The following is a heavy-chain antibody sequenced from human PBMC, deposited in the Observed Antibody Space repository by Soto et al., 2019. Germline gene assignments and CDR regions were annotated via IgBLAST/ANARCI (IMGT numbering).Heavy chain of an antibody. CDR2: INPNSGGT. D-gene: IGHD3-3*01. CDR1: GYTFTGYY. J-gene: IGHJ6*02. CDR3: ARDLGGTIFGVVRYYGMDV. Sequence: ASVKVSCKGSGYTFTGYYMHWVRQAPGQGLEWMGWINPNSGGTNYAQKFQGWVTMTRDTSISTAYMELSRLRSDDTAVYYCARDLGGTIFGVVRYYGMDVWGQGTTVTVSS. V-gene: IGHV1-2*04.